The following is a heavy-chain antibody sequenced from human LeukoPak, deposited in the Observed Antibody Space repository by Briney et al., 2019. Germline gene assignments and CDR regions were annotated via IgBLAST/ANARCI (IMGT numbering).Heavy chain of an antibody. CDR3: AKELGGYRSSTSCYYYYGMDV. Sequence: GGSLRLSCAASGFTFSSYGMHWVRQAPGKGLEWVAVISYDGSNKYYADSVKGRFTISRDNSKNTLYLQMNSLRAEDTAVYYCAKELGGYRSSTSCYYYYGMDVWGQGTTVTVSS. J-gene: IGHJ6*02. CDR1: GFTFSSYG. D-gene: IGHD2-2*01. V-gene: IGHV3-30*18. CDR2: ISYDGSNK.